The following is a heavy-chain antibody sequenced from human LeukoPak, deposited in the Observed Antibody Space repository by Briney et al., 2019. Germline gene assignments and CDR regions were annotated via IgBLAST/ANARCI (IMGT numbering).Heavy chain of an antibody. CDR3: ARSDDLWFQRGYDY. CDR1: GFTFSSYG. Sequence: PGGSLRLSCAASGFTFSSYGMHWVRQAPGQGLEWMGIINPSGGSTSYAQKFQGRVTMTRDMSTSTVYMELSSLRSEDTAVYYCARSDDLWFQRGYDYWGQGTLVTVSS. CDR2: INPSGGST. J-gene: IGHJ4*02. V-gene: IGHV1-46*01. D-gene: IGHD3-10*01.